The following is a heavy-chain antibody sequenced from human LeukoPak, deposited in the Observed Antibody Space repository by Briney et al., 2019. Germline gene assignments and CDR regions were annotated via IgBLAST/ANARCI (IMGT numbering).Heavy chain of an antibody. CDR1: GYTFSNYG. CDR3: ARSLGDSSGYYPLPFDY. Sequence: ASVKVSCKASGYTFSNYGITWVRQAPGQGLEWMGWISGYNGNTNFAQKLQGRVSKTTDTSTYTSDMELRSLRSDDTAVYYCARSLGDSSGYYPLPFDYWGQGTLVIVSS. J-gene: IGHJ4*02. D-gene: IGHD3-22*01. V-gene: IGHV1-18*01. CDR2: ISGYNGNT.